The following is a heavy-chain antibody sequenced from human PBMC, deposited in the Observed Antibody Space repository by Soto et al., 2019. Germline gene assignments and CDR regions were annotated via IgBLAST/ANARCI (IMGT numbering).Heavy chain of an antibody. Sequence: ASVKVSCKASGYTFTGYYMHWVRQAPGQGLEWMGWINLNSGGTNYAQKFKGWVTMTGDMSISTAYMELSRLRSEDTAVYYCARAAFWGYCSSTSCPGDRYYYMDVWGKGTTVTVSS. CDR2: INLNSGGT. J-gene: IGHJ6*03. CDR1: GYTFTGYY. D-gene: IGHD2-2*01. CDR3: ARAAFWGYCSSTSCPGDRYYYMDV. V-gene: IGHV1-2*04.